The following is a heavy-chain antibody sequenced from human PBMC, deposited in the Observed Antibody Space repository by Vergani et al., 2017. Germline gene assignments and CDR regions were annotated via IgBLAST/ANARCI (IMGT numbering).Heavy chain of an antibody. Sequence: EVQLLESGGGLVQPGGSLRLSCAASGFTFSSYAMGWVRQAPGKGLEWVSGMSGSGSSTYYADSVKGRVTISRDNSKNTLYLQMNSLRAEDTAVYCCAKATTYNYGTFDYWGQGTLVTVSS. J-gene: IGHJ4*02. D-gene: IGHD5-18*01. CDR3: AKATTYNYGTFDY. CDR2: MSGSGSST. CDR1: GFTFSSYA. V-gene: IGHV3-23*01.